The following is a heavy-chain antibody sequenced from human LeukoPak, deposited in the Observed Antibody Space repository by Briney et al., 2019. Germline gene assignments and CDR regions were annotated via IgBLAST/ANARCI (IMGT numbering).Heavy chain of an antibody. D-gene: IGHD3-10*01. J-gene: IGHJ4*02. CDR1: GGSVSSFY. V-gene: IGHV4-59*02. Sequence: SETLSLTCTVSGGSVSSFYWSWIRQPPGKGLEWIGYIYYSGSTNYNPSLKSRVTISVDTSKNQFSLRLSSVTTADTAVYYCVRDRVRGLGSYDYWGQGTLVTVSS. CDR3: VRDRVRGLGSYDY. CDR2: IYYSGST.